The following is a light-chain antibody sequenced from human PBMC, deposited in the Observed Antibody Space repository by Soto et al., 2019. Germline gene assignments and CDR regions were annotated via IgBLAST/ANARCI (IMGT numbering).Light chain of an antibody. J-gene: IGKJ4*01. CDR2: TAS. CDR3: QQSYSTPLT. CDR1: QSIRSY. Sequence: DIQMTQSPSSLSASVGDRVTITCRASQSIRSYLNLYQQKPGKAPKLLIYTASSLQGGVPSRFTGSGSGTDFTLTISSLQPEDFATYYCQQSYSTPLTFGGGTKVDI. V-gene: IGKV1-39*01.